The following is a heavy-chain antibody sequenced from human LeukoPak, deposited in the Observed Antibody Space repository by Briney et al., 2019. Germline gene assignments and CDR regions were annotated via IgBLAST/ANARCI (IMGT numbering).Heavy chain of an antibody. CDR2: INAGNGNT. J-gene: IGHJ4*02. D-gene: IGHD6-13*01. V-gene: IGHV1-3*01. CDR3: AREKLAAAGTFDY. CDR1: GYTFTSYG. Sequence: ASVKVSCKASGYTFTSYGISWVRQAPGQRLEWMGWINAGNGNTKYSQKFQGRVTITRDTSASTAYMELSSLRSEDTAVYYCAREKLAAAGTFDYWGQGTLVTVSS.